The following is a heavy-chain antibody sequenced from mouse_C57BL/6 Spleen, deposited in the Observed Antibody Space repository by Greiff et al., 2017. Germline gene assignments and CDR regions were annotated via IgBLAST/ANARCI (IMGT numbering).Heavy chain of an antibody. Sequence: DVKLVESGGGLVKPGGSLKLSCAASGFTFSDYGMHWVRQAPEKGLEWVAYISSGSSTIYYADTVKGRFTISRDNAKNTLFLQMTSLRSEDTAMYYCARDSNYLHWYFDVWGTGTTVTVSS. V-gene: IGHV5-17*01. CDR1: GFTFSDYG. D-gene: IGHD2-5*01. J-gene: IGHJ1*03. CDR2: ISSGSSTI. CDR3: ARDSNYLHWYFDV.